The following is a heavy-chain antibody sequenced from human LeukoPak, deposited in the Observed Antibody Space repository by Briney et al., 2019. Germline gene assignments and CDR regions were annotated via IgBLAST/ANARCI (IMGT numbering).Heavy chain of an antibody. V-gene: IGHV3-66*02. D-gene: IGHD2-15*01. CDR1: GFSVSSNY. CDR2: IYTGGTT. Sequence: PGGSLRLSCAGSGFSVSSNYMNWVRQAPGKGLGWVSAIYTGGTTYYADSVKGRFTISRDNSKNTLYLEMNSLSAEDTAVYYCATDKLGSGYASDFDYWGQGTLVTVSS. CDR3: ATDKLGSGYASDFDY. J-gene: IGHJ4*02.